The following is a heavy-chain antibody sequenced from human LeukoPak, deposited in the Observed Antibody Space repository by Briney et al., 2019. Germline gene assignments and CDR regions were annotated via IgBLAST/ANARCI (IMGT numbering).Heavy chain of an antibody. CDR1: GGTFSSYA. Sequence: ASVKVSCKASGGTFSSYAISWVRQAPGQGLEWMGGIIPIFGTANYAQKFQGRVTITADKSTSTAYMELSSLRSEDTAVYYCASGGNSGGAYNWFDPWGQGTLVTVSS. V-gene: IGHV1-69*06. D-gene: IGHD4-23*01. CDR2: IIPIFGTA. J-gene: IGHJ5*02. CDR3: ASGGNSGGAYNWFDP.